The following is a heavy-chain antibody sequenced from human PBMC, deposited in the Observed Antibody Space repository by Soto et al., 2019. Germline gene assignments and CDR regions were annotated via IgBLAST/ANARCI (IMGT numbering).Heavy chain of an antibody. CDR2: IYYSGST. D-gene: IGHD2-2*02. CDR1: GGSISSGGYS. J-gene: IGHJ6*02. Sequence: SETLSLTCAVSGGSISSGGYSWSWIRQPPGEGLEWIGSIYYSGSTYYNPSLKSRVTRSVYTSKNQFSLKLSSVTAAHTAVYYCARSLIVVVPAAIPRDYYYYGMDVWGQGTTVTVSS. CDR3: ARSLIVVVPAAIPRDYYYYGMDV. V-gene: IGHV4-30-2*03.